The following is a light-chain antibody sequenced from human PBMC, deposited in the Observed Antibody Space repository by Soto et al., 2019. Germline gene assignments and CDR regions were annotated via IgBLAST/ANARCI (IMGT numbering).Light chain of an antibody. CDR3: QQYDNWRSIT. J-gene: IGKJ5*01. Sequence: EIVLTQSPATLSVSPGERATLSCRASQSVRYKLAWYQHRPGQAPRLLITDASTRAAAIPARFSGSGSGTDFTLTISRLQYEDFAVYYCQQYDNWRSITFGHGTRLESK. CDR1: QSVRYK. V-gene: IGKV3-15*01. CDR2: DAS.